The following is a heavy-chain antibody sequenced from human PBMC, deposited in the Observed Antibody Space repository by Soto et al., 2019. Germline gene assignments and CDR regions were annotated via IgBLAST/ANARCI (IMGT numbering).Heavy chain of an antibody. CDR3: AADRSAFLRYFDWLVLDP. CDR1: CYTLIMYY. Sequence: APVKGSCKASCYTLIMYYIHWVRQAPGQRLEWMGWIVVSSGNTNYAQKFQERVTITRDMSTSTAYMELSSLRSEDTAVYYCAADRSAFLRYFDWLVLDPWGQGTLVTVSS. V-gene: IGHV1-58*02. J-gene: IGHJ5*02. D-gene: IGHD3-9*01. CDR2: IVVSSGNT.